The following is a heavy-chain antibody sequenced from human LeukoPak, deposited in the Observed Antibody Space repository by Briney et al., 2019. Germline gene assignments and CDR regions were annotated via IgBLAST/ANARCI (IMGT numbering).Heavy chain of an antibody. CDR2: LSGNGGNT. CDR1: GFTFSAYG. J-gene: IGHJ4*02. Sequence: GGSLRLSCAASGFTFSAYGMNWVRQAPGKGLEWVSGLSGNGGNTYYADSVKRRFTISRDNSKRTLYLQMNSLRAEDTAVYYCAKGHIDSSGGYNYFDYWGQGTLVTVSS. D-gene: IGHD6-19*01. V-gene: IGHV3-23*01. CDR3: AKGHIDSSGGYNYFDY.